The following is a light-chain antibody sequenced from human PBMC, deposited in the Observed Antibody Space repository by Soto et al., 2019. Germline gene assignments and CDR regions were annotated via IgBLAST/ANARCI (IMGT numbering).Light chain of an antibody. Sequence: QSALTQPASVSGSPGQSITISCTGTSSDVGGYNYVSWYQQHPGKAPKLMIYDVSNRPSGVSNRFSGSKSGNTASLTISGLQDEEEADYYCSSYTSSSTLVFGGGTQLTVL. CDR1: SSDVGGYNY. V-gene: IGLV2-14*01. CDR2: DVS. J-gene: IGLJ2*01. CDR3: SSYTSSSTLV.